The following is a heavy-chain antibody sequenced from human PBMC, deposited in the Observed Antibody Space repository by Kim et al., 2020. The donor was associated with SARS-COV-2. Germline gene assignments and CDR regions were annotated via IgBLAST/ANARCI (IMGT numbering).Heavy chain of an antibody. J-gene: IGHJ4*02. Sequence: SVKGRFTISRDNSKNTLYLQMNSLRAEDTAVYYCAKAPGVVGATTYFDYWGQGTLVTVSS. V-gene: IGHV3-23*01. CDR3: AKAPGVVGATTYFDY. D-gene: IGHD1-26*01.